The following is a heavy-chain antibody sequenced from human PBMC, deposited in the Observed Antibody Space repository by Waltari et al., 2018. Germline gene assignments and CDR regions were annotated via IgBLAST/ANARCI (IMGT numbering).Heavy chain of an antibody. Sequence: QVQLQESGPGLVKPPETLSLTFTVSAGPISSYYLRWIRQPAGKGLEWIGRIYTSGSTNYNPSLKSRVTMSVDTSKNQFSLKLSSVTAADTAVYYCARDLGVRGVPSPFQHWGQGTLVTVSS. J-gene: IGHJ1*01. CDR2: IYTSGST. CDR3: ARDLGVRGVPSPFQH. D-gene: IGHD3-10*01. V-gene: IGHV4-4*07. CDR1: AGPISSYY.